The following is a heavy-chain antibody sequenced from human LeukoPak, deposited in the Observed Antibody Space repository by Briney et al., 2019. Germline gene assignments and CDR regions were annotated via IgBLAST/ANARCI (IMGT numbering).Heavy chain of an antibody. D-gene: IGHD6-19*01. CDR3: AAGAGWLIDW. J-gene: IGHJ4*02. V-gene: IGHV3-7*01. CDR1: GFTFRNYW. CDR2: IEKDGSEI. Sequence: GGSLRLSCAAPGFTFRNYWMNWVRQAPGKGVEWVAIIEKDGSEILYVDSVKGRFTISRDNAKNSLYLQMNSLRAEDTAVYYCAAGAGWLIDWWGQGTLVTVSS.